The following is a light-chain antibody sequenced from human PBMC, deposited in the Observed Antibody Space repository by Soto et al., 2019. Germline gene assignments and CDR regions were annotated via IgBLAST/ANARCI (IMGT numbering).Light chain of an antibody. CDR3: SSRTTSNPYV. J-gene: IGLJ1*01. Sequence: QSVLTQPASVSGSPGQSITISCTGTSSDIGAYNSVSWYQQHPGKAPKLMIYEVSNRPSGVSNRFSASKSRNTASLTISGLQAEDEADYYCSSRTTSNPYVFGTGTKLTVL. CDR1: SSDIGAYNS. CDR2: EVS. V-gene: IGLV2-14*01.